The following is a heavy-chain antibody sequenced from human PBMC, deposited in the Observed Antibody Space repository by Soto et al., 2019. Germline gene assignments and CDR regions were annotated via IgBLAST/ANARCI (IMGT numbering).Heavy chain of an antibody. CDR1: GDSVSSNSAA. Sequence: KQSQTLSLTCAISGDSVSSNSAAWNWIRQSPSRGLEWLGRTYYRSKWYNDYAVSVKSRITINPDTSKNQFSLQLNSVTPEDTAVYYCARENHNYDFWSGYRSFDYWGQGTLVTVSS. CDR2: TYYRSKWYN. CDR3: ARENHNYDFWSGYRSFDY. D-gene: IGHD3-3*01. V-gene: IGHV6-1*01. J-gene: IGHJ4*02.